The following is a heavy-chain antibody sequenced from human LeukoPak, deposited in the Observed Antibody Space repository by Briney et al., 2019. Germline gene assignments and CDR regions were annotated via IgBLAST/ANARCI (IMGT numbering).Heavy chain of an antibody. D-gene: IGHD5-18*01. CDR2: IIPVLNIT. Sequence: GSSVKVSCKASGGTFSSSAITWVRQAPGQGLEWMGRIIPVLNITSYAQKFQGSVTITADTSTSTVYMELSSLRSEETAVYYCARDQGLTAPLPYGLDVWGQGTTVIVSS. J-gene: IGHJ6*02. V-gene: IGHV1-69*04. CDR1: GGTFSSSA. CDR3: ARDQGLTAPLPYGLDV.